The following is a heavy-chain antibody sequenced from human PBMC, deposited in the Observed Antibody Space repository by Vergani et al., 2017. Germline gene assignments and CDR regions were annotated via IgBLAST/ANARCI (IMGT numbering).Heavy chain of an antibody. J-gene: IGHJ4*02. Sequence: QVQLQESGPGLVKPSQTLSLTCTVSGGSISSGGYYWSWIRQHPGKGLEWIGYIYYSGSTYYNPSLKSRVTISVDTSKNQFSLKLSSVTAADTAVYYCARVIVAMVTRYYFDYWGQGTLVTVSS. D-gene: IGHD5-18*01. CDR2: IYYSGST. CDR3: ARVIVAMVTRYYFDY. V-gene: IGHV4-31*03. CDR1: GGSISSGGYY.